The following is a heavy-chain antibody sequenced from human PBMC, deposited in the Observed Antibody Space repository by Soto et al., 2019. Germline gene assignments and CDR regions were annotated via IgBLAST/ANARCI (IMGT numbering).Heavy chain of an antibody. CDR1: GFTFSSYG. V-gene: IGHV3-30*18. D-gene: IGHD6-13*01. J-gene: IGHJ4*02. Sequence: QVQLVESGGGVVQPGRSLRLSCAASGFTFSSYGMHWVRQAPGKGLEWVAVISYDGSNKYYADSVKGRFTSSRDNSKNTLYLHMNSLRAEDTAVYYCAKDGKPDSGSWLDYWGQGTLVTVSS. CDR2: ISYDGSNK. CDR3: AKDGKPDSGSWLDY.